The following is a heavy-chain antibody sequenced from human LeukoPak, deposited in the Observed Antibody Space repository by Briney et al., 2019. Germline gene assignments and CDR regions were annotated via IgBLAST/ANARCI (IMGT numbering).Heavy chain of an antibody. Sequence: GGSLRLSCAVSGFTFSSYAMSWVRQAPGKGLEGVSGITGSGGSTYYADSVKGRFIISRDNSKNTLYLQMSSLRAEDTAIYYCAKDTSTRWYSSTPLPGDYWGQGTLVTVSS. V-gene: IGHV3-23*01. CDR1: GFTFSSYA. CDR3: AKDTSTRWYSSTPLPGDY. D-gene: IGHD6-13*01. CDR2: ITGSGGST. J-gene: IGHJ4*02.